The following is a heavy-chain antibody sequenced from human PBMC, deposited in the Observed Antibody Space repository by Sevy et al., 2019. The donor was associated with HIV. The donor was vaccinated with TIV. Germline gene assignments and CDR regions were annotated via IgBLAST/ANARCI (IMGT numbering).Heavy chain of an antibody. J-gene: IGHJ6*02. V-gene: IGHV3-30*18. CDR1: GFTFGTYD. Sequence: GGSLRFSCAASGFTFGTYDMHWVRQAPGKGLEWVAIISSDGSYRYYADSVRGRFSMSRDNSKNTMYLQISGLLIEDTAVYYCAKNRPPGGSLFSRHGMDVWGRGTTVTVSS. CDR3: AKNRPPGGSLFSRHGMDV. D-gene: IGHD3-16*01. CDR2: ISSDGSYR.